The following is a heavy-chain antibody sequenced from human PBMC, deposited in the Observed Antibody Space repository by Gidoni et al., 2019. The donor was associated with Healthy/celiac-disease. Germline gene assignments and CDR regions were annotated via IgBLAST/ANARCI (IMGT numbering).Heavy chain of an antibody. CDR2: INHSGST. J-gene: IGHJ4*02. CDR1: GGSFCGYY. V-gene: IGHV4-34*01. CDR3: ARGGVRIAARHPPDDY. Sequence: QVQLQQWGAGLLKPSETLSLTCAVYGGSFCGYYWSWIRQPPGKGLEWIGEINHSGSTNYNPSLKSRVTISVDTSKNQFSLKLSSVTAADTAVYYCARGGVRIAARHPPDDYWGQGTLVTVSS. D-gene: IGHD6-6*01.